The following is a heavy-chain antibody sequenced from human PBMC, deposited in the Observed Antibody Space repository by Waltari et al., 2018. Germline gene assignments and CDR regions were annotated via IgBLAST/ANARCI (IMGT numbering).Heavy chain of an antibody. V-gene: IGHV4-39*02. CDR2: VYYNGNV. J-gene: IGHJ4*02. Sequence: QLQLQESGPRLVKSSETLSLTCTVSGGSISTSTHYWAWIRQTPGNGPEWLGSVYYNGNVYYNPSLVSRVTMSVDTSKNHFSLDLESVTTPDTSIYFCARSFGGSGSYKFDFWGQGILVTVSS. CDR1: GGSISTSTHY. D-gene: IGHD3-10*01. CDR3: ARSFGGSGSYKFDF.